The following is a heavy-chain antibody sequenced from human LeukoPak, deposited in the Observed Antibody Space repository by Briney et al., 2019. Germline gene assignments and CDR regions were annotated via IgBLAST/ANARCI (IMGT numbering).Heavy chain of an antibody. CDR2: IIPIFGTA. V-gene: IGHV1-69*06. CDR1: GGTFSSYA. Sequence: EASVKVSCKASGGTFSSYASSWVRQAPGQGLEWMGGIIPIFGTANYAQRLQGGATITADTYTSTAYMEMSMLTSEDTVVYCSALTHSYRCWLVVVTANFDYWGQGTLVTVSS. CDR3: ALTHSYRCWLVVVTANFDY. D-gene: IGHD2-21*02. J-gene: IGHJ4*02.